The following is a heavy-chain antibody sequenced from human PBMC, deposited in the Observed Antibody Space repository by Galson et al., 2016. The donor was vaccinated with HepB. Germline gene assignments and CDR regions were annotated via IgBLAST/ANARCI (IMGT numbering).Heavy chain of an antibody. CDR2: IDENGVET. CDR3: AKDQLRDLAAVVAGQRWFDP. V-gene: IGHV3-23*01. CDR1: GFTFSIYV. D-gene: IGHD6-19*01. Sequence: SLRLSCAASGFTFSIYVMSWVRQAPGKGLEWVSTIDENGVETQYADSVKGRFTISRDNSDNTMYLQMNSLRAEDTAMYYCAKDQLRDLAAVVAGQRWFDPWGQGTLVTVSS. J-gene: IGHJ5*02.